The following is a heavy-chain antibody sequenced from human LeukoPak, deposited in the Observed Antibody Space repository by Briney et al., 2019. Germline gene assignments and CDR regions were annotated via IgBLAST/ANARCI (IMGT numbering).Heavy chain of an antibody. CDR2: IDHSGST. CDR1: GGSFGENS. Sequence: PSETLSLTCAVSGGSFGENSWTWIRQPPGKGLEWIGDIDHSGSTNSSPSLHSRVTMSVDTSKDQFSLKLTSVTAADTAMYYCARFYVDSSGFSSYYFDSWSQGTLVTVSS. CDR3: ARFYVDSSGFSSYYFDS. V-gene: IGHV4-34*01. J-gene: IGHJ4*02. D-gene: IGHD3-22*01.